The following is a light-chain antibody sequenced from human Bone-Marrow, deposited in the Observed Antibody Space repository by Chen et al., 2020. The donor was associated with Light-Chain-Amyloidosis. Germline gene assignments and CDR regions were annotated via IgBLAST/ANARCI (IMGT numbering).Light chain of an antibody. CDR1: DLPTKY. J-gene: IGLJ2*01. Sequence: SYELTQPPSVSVSPGQTAMITCSGDDLPTKYAYWYQQKPGQARVLVIHRDTERPSGISEPGAGASEGTTATLTISGGQAEDEADYHCQSADRSGTYEVIFGGGAKLTVL. V-gene: IGLV3-25*03. CDR3: QSADRSGTYEVI. CDR2: RDT.